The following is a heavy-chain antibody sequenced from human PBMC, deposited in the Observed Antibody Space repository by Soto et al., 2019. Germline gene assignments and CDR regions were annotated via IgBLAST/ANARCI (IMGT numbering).Heavy chain of an antibody. Sequence: QVQLVQSGAEVKKPGSSVKVSCKASGGTFSSFAISWVRQAPGQGLEWMGGIIPIFGTANYAQRFQGRVTITADESTTTANMEISSLISEDTAVYYGAGGKPPGSIPFGGFDIWGQGTMVTVSS. V-gene: IGHV1-69*01. J-gene: IGHJ3*02. CDR2: IIPIFGTA. CDR3: AGGKPPGSIPFGGFDI. CDR1: GGTFSSFA. D-gene: IGHD3-16*01.